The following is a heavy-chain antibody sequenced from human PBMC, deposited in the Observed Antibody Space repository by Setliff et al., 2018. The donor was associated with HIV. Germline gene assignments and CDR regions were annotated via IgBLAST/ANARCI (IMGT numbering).Heavy chain of an antibody. CDR3: ARQRGLRGYYGSNSLYYFDY. CDR1: GGSFSEYY. Sequence: PSETLSLTCAVYGGSFSEYYWSWIRQSPGKGLEWIGEINHSGSTHYNPPLKCRATISVDTSKNQFSLRLNSVTAADTAVYYCARQRGLRGYYGSNSLYYFDYWGQGILVTVSA. V-gene: IGHV4-34*01. J-gene: IGHJ4*02. D-gene: IGHD3-10*01. CDR2: INHSGST.